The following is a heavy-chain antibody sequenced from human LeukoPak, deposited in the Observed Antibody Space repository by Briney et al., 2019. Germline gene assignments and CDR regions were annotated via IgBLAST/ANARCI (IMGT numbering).Heavy chain of an antibody. CDR2: IITIFGTA. D-gene: IGHD6-13*01. CDR1: GGTFSSYA. J-gene: IGHJ3*02. CDR3: ARDRAAAAYDAFDI. Sequence: SVKVSCKASGGTFSSYAISWVRQAPGQGLEWMGGIITIFGTANYAQKFQGRVTITADESTSTAYMELSSLRSEDTAVYYCARDRAAAAYDAFDIWGQGTMATVSS. V-gene: IGHV1-69*01.